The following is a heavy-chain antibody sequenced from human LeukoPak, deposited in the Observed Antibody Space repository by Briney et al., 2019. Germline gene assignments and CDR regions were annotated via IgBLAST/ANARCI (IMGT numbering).Heavy chain of an antibody. CDR3: ARDGDYWGAFEI. CDR1: GDSVSSGRYY. D-gene: IGHD4-17*01. V-gene: IGHV4-61*02. Sequence: SETLSLTCTVSGDSVSSGRYYWNWIRQPAGKGLELIGRISTSGSTNYNPSLKSRVTISVDTSKNQFSLKLSSVTAADTAVYYCARDGDYWGAFEIWGQGKMVTVSS. CDR2: ISTSGST. J-gene: IGHJ3*02.